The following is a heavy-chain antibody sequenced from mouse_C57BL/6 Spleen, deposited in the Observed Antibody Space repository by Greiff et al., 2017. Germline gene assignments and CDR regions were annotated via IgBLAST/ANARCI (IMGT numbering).Heavy chain of an antibody. CDR2: ISSGSSTI. Sequence: DVMLVESGGGLVKPGGSLKLSCAASGFTFSDYGMHWVRQAPEKGLEWVAYISSGSSTIYYADTVKGRFTISRDNAKNTLFLQITSLRSEDTAMYCSASSYEAWFAYWGQATLVTVSA. CDR3: ASSYEAWFAY. V-gene: IGHV5-17*01. CDR1: GFTFSDYG. D-gene: IGHD1-1*01. J-gene: IGHJ3*01.